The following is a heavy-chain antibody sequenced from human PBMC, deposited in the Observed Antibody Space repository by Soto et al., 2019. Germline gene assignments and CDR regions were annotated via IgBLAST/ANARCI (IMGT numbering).Heavy chain of an antibody. V-gene: IGHV3-21*01. CDR3: ARDAFAYDSSGDADY. D-gene: IGHD3-22*01. Sequence: GGSLRLSCAASGFTFSSYSMNWVRQAPGKGLEWVSSISSSSSYIYYADSVKGRFTISRDNAKNSLYLQMNSLRAEDTAVYYCARDAFAYDSSGDADYWGQGTLVTVSS. CDR2: ISSSSSYI. CDR1: GFTFSSYS. J-gene: IGHJ4*02.